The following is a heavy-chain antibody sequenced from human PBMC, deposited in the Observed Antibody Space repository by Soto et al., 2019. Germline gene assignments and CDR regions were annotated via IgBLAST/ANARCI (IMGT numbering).Heavy chain of an antibody. V-gene: IGHV3-30*18. J-gene: IGHJ4*02. CDR3: AKGGLLWFGEEVGY. Sequence: QVQLVESGGGVVQPGRSLRLSCAASGFTFSSYGMHWVRQAPGKGLEWVAVISYDGSNKYYADSVKGRFTISRDNYKNTLYLQMNSLRAEDTAVDYCAKGGLLWFGEEVGYWGQGTLVTVSS. D-gene: IGHD3-10*01. CDR1: GFTFSSYG. CDR2: ISYDGSNK.